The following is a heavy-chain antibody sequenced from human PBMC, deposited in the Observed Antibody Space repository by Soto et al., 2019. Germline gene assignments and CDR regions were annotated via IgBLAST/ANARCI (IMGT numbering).Heavy chain of an antibody. D-gene: IGHD5-12*01. J-gene: IGHJ4*02. CDR1: GCSISSYY. CDR3: AGSGYEPYYFDY. Sequence: SETLSLTCTVSGCSISSYYWSWIRQPPGKGLEWIGYIYYSGSTNYNPSLKSRVTISVDTSKNQFSLKLSSVTAADTAVYYCAGSGYEPYYFDYWGQGTLVTV. V-gene: IGHV4-59*08. CDR2: IYYSGST.